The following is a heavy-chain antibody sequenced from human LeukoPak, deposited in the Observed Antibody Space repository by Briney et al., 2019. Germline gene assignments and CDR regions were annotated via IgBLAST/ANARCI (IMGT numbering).Heavy chain of an antibody. CDR2: ISWNSGSI. CDR3: AKDLRLTIAAAGPEFDY. J-gene: IGHJ4*02. CDR1: GFTFDDYA. V-gene: IGHV3-9*01. Sequence: GRSLRLSCAASGFTFDDYAMHWVRQAPRKGLEWVSGISWNSGSIGYADSVKGRFTISRDNAKNSLYLQMNSLRAEDTALYYCAKDLRLTIAAAGPEFDYWGQGTLVTVSS. D-gene: IGHD6-13*01.